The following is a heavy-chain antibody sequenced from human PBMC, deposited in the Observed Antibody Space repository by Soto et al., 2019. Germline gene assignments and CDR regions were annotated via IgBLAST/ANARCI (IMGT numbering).Heavy chain of an antibody. CDR2: INPTSGGT. CDR3: ARAEPNRDTGFDY. V-gene: IGHV1-2*04. Sequence: SVKVSCKASGYTFTGYYMHWVRQAPGQGLEWMGWINPTSGGTNYAQKFQGWVTMTRDTSISTAYMELSRLRSDDTAVYYCARAEPNRDTGFDYWGQGTLVTVSS. J-gene: IGHJ4*02. D-gene: IGHD7-27*01. CDR1: GYTFTGYY.